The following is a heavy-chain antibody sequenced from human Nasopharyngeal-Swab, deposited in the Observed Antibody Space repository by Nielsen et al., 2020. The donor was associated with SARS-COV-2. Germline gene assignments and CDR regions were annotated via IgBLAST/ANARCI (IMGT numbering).Heavy chain of an antibody. CDR1: GGSISSSSYY. D-gene: IGHD6-19*01. J-gene: IGHJ4*02. V-gene: IGHV4-39*01. CDR2: INYSGST. CDR3: ASLEGITVAGTLIDY. Sequence: SETLSLTYTVSGGSISSSSYYWGWIRQPPGKGLEWIGSINYSGSTYYNPPLKSRVTISVDTSKNQFSLKLSSVTAADTAVYYCASLEGITVAGTLIDYWGQGTLVTVSS.